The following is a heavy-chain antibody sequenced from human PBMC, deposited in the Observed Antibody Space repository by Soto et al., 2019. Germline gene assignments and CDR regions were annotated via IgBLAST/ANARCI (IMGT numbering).Heavy chain of an antibody. D-gene: IGHD4-17*01. CDR3: VTRYHCGDLPNWFDP. J-gene: IGHJ5*02. CDR1: GLTFSSNA. CDR2: ASGRGGRT. Sequence: EVQLLESGGGLVQPGGSLRLSCEASGLTFSSNAMGWVRQAPGKGLDWVSAASGRGGRTYYADSGKGRFTISRDNSKNKLYLQINSLSAEDRAVYYCVTRYHCGDLPNWFDPWGQGTLVNGSS. V-gene: IGHV3-23*01.